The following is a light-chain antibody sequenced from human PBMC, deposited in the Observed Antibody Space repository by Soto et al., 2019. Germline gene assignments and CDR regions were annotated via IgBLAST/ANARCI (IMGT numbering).Light chain of an antibody. J-gene: IGLJ2*01. V-gene: IGLV1-40*01. CDR3: KSYDSSLSGRDVV. CDR1: SSNIVAGYD. Sequence: QSVLTQPTSVSGAPGQRVTISCTGSSSNIVAGYDVHWYQQLPGTAPKLLIYGNSNRPSGVPDRFSGSKSGTSASLAITGLQAEDEDEYYGKSYDSSLSGRDVVFGGGTKLTVL. CDR2: GNS.